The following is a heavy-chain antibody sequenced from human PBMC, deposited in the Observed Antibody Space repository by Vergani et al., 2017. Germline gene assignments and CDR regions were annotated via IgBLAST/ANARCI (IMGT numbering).Heavy chain of an antibody. J-gene: IGHJ4*02. CDR1: GYTFTSYA. V-gene: IGHV1-3*01. D-gene: IGHD3-16*02. Sequence: QVQLVQSGAEVKKPGASVKVSCKASGYTFTSYAMHWVRQAPGQRLEWMGWINAGNGNTKYLQKFQGRVTITRDTSASTAYMELSSLRSEDTAVYYCAREGCYDYVWESYRLRGGYYFDYWGQGTLVSVSS. CDR3: AREGCYDYVWESYRLRGGYYFDY. CDR2: INAGNGNT.